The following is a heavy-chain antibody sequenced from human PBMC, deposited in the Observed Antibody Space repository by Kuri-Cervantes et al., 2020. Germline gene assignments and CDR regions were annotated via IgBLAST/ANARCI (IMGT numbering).Heavy chain of an antibody. CDR3: ARDGYCSGGSCDWDVWLDP. J-gene: IGHJ5*02. Sequence: ASVKVSCKTSGYTFISYGITWVRQAPGQGLEWMGWISPHNGNTNYGQKLQGRVTMTTDTSTNTAYMELRSLRSDDTAMYYCARDGYCSGGSCDWDVWLDPWSQGTLVTVSS. V-gene: IGHV1-18*01. CDR1: GYTFISYG. D-gene: IGHD2-15*01. CDR2: ISPHNGNT.